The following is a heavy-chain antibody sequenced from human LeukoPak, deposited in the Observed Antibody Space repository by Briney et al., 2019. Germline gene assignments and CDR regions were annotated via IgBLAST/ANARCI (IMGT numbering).Heavy chain of an antibody. V-gene: IGHV4-59*01. Sequence: SETLSLTCTVSGGSISSYYWSSIRQPPGKGQERIWYIYYRGSTNYNPSLTSRVTLSVDTSKNPFSPKLSSVTAAATAVYYSARGVGLTPDYWGQGTLVSVSS. D-gene: IGHD1-26*01. CDR3: ARGVGLTPDY. CDR2: IYYRGST. CDR1: GGSISSYY. J-gene: IGHJ4*02.